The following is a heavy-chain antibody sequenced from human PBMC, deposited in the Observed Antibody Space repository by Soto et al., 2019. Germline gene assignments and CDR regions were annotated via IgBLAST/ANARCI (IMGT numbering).Heavy chain of an antibody. J-gene: IGHJ4*02. Sequence: EVQLLESGGGLVQPGGSLRPSCAASGFTFSSYAMSWVRQAPGKGLEWVSAISGGTSSTYYADSVKGRFTISRDNSKNTLYLQMNSLRAEDTAVYYCAKERWAAAGTPTLDYWSQGTLVTVSS. V-gene: IGHV3-23*01. CDR1: GFTFSSYA. CDR2: ISGGTSST. CDR3: AKERWAAAGTPTLDY. D-gene: IGHD6-13*01.